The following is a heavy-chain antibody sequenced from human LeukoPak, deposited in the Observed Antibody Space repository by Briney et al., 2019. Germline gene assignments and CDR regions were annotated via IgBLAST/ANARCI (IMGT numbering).Heavy chain of an antibody. V-gene: IGHV3-23*01. CDR3: AKHYDSSGYYYLDY. Sequence: GGSLRLSCAASGFTCSSYAMSWVRQAPGKGLEWVSAISGSGGSTYYADSVKGRFTISRDNSKNTLYLQMNSLRAEDTAVYYCAKHYDSSGYYYLDYWGQGTLVTVSS. CDR2: ISGSGGST. D-gene: IGHD3-22*01. J-gene: IGHJ4*02. CDR1: GFTCSSYA.